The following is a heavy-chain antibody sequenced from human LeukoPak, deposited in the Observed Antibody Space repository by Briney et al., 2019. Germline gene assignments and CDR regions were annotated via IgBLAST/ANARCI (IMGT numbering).Heavy chain of an antibody. V-gene: IGHV3-23*01. D-gene: IGHD2-15*01. J-gene: IGHJ4*02. CDR2: MSSSDDGR. CDR1: KFTFSTYS. Sequence: GVSLRLSCVASKFTFSTYSMTWVRQAPGKGLEWVSAMSSSDDGRYYAASVRGRFTISRDTSRSTLYLQMNSLRAEDAAVYYCAKAPVTSCRGAFCYPFDYWGQGTLVTVSS. CDR3: AKAPVTSCRGAFCYPFDY.